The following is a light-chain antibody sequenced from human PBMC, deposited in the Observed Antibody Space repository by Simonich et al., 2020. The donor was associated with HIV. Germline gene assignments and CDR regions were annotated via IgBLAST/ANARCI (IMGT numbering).Light chain of an antibody. CDR2: EVS. V-gene: IGLV2-8*01. J-gene: IGLJ3*02. CDR3: SSYAGSNNWV. CDR1: SSDVGGYNF. Sequence: QSALTQPPSASGSPGQSVTISCTGTSSDVGGYNFVSWSQQHPGKAPKLMIYEVSQRPSGFPDRFSGSKSGNTASLTVSGLQAEDEADYYCSSYAGSNNWVFGGGTRLTVL.